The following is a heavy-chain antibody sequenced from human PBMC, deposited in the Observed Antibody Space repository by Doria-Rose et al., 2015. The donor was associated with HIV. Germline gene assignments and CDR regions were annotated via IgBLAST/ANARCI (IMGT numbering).Heavy chain of an antibody. CDR3: TKRRGVTDIDPFDI. J-gene: IGHJ3*02. Sequence: VQLVQSGGGLLQPGRALRLSCAASGFRFDDYDIHWVRQTPGKVLEWVAGIRWNSDTIDYADSVKGRFTISRDNAKNSLYLQMNSLRAEDTALYYCTKRRGVTDIDPFDIWGQGTMVIVSS. V-gene: IGHV3-9*01. CDR2: IRWNSDTI. D-gene: IGHD2-21*02. CDR1: GFRFDDYD.